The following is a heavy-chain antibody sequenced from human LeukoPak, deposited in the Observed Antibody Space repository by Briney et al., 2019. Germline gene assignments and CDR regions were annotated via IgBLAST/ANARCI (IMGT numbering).Heavy chain of an antibody. V-gene: IGHV4-39*07. Sequence: PSETLSLTCKVSGGSISSSSYYWGWIRQPPGKGLEWIGIIYYSGSTYYNPSLKSRVTISVDTSKNQFSLKLSSVTAADTAVYYCARLTGYSSESWFDPWGQGTLVTVSS. D-gene: IGHD3-9*01. CDR1: GGSISSSSYY. J-gene: IGHJ5*02. CDR3: ARLTGYSSESWFDP. CDR2: IYYSGST.